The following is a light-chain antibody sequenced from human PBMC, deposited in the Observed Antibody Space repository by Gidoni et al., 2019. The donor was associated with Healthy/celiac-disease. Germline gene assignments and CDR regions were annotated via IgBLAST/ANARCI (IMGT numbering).Light chain of an antibody. J-gene: IGLJ1*01. CDR3: CSYAGSSTYV. V-gene: IGLV2-23*02. Sequence: QSALTQPASVSGSTGQSITISCTGTSSDVGSYNLVSWYHQHPGKAPKLMIYEVSKRPSRVSNRFSGSKSGNTASLTISGLQAEDEADYYCCSYAGSSTYVFGTGTKVTVL. CDR2: EVS. CDR1: SSDVGSYNL.